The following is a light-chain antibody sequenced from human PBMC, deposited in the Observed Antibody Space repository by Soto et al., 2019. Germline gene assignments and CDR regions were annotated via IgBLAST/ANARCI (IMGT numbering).Light chain of an antibody. V-gene: IGKV3-11*01. J-gene: IGKJ1*01. CDR2: DAS. CDR1: QSIGLA. CDR3: QQRTDRPPWT. Sequence: EIVLTQSPATLSLSPGERATLSCRASQSIGLAIAWYQQKPGQAPRLLIFDASQRATGIPARFRGSGSGTDFTLSISSLEPEDFAVYYCQQRTDRPPWTFGQGTKVDTK.